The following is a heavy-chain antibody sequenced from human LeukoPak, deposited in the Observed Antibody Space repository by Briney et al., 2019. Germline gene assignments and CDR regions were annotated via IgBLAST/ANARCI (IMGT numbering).Heavy chain of an antibody. CDR2: ISGSGGST. J-gene: IGHJ4*02. CDR3: AREAFSSRWN. V-gene: IGHV3-23*01. Sequence: GGSLRLSCAASGFTFSSYAMSWVRQAPGKGLEWVSAISGSGGSTYYADSVKGRFTISRDNSKSTVYLQMNNLRREDTGVYYCAREAFSSRWNWGQGTLVTVSS. CDR1: GFTFSSYA. D-gene: IGHD6-13*01.